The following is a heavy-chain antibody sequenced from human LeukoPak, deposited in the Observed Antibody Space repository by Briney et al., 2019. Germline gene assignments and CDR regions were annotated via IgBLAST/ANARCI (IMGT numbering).Heavy chain of an antibody. V-gene: IGHV4-39*01. CDR1: GGSISTSSYY. Sequence: SETLSLTCIVSGGSISTSSYYWGWIRQPPGKGLEWIGNIYYSGSTYYNPSLKSRVTISVDTSKNQFSLKLSSVTAADTAVYYCARLEYDSSGYFHFDYWGQGTLVTVSS. J-gene: IGHJ4*02. CDR2: IYYSGST. D-gene: IGHD3-22*01. CDR3: ARLEYDSSGYFHFDY.